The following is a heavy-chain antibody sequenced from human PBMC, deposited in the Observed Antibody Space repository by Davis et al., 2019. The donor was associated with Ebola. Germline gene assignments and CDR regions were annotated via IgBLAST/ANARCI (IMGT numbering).Heavy chain of an antibody. CDR1: GASINSYY. CDR3: ARSSYSSSSLLDS. V-gene: IGHV4-59*08. Sequence: ESLKISCIVSGASINSYYWGWIRQPPGKGLEWIGYIYYSGSTNYNPSLKSRITISIDTSKTQFSLKLSSVTAADTAMYYCARSSYSSSSLLDSWGQGTLVTVSS. J-gene: IGHJ4*02. D-gene: IGHD6-6*01. CDR2: IYYSGST.